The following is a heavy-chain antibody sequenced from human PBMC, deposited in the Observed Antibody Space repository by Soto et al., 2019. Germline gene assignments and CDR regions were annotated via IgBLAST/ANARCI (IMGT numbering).Heavy chain of an antibody. CDR1: GASISNYY. D-gene: IGHD2-15*01. V-gene: IGHV4-4*07. CDR3: ARDSAGCSGGICYADNYFGMDV. CDR2: FYTSGSA. Sequence: SETLSLTCTLSGASISNYYWSWIRQPAGKGLEWIGRFYTSGSANYNPSLKSRVTMSVDTSKNQFSLKLSSVTAADTAMYYCARDSAGCSGGICYADNYFGMDVWGQGTTVTVSS. J-gene: IGHJ6*02.